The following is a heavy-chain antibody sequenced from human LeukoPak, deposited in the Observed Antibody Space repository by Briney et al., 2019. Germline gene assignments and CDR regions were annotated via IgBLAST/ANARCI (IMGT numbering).Heavy chain of an antibody. Sequence: GGAQRLSWAASGFTFSSYAMSWVRQAPGKGLEWVSAISGSGGSTYYADSVRGRVTISRENAKNTLSLQINSLSAEHTAVYYCAKESLITFGGVIAYFDYSGQGTLVTVSS. D-gene: IGHD3-16*02. CDR1: GFTFSSYA. CDR2: ISGSGGST. J-gene: IGHJ4*02. V-gene: IGHV3-23*01. CDR3: AKESLITFGGVIAYFDY.